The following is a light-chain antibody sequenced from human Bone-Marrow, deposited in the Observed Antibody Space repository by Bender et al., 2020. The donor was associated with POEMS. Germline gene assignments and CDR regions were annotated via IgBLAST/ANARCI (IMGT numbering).Light chain of an antibody. J-gene: IGLJ2*01. Sequence: QSALTQPASVSGSPGQSITISCTGSSNDVGGYNLVSWFQHHPGKAPKLMIYASSKRPSGVSNRFSGSKSGNAASLTISGLQAEDEADYYCCSYAGNSAFVFGGGTKLTVL. CDR3: CSYAGNSAFV. CDR1: SNDVGGYNL. CDR2: ASS. V-gene: IGLV2-23*03.